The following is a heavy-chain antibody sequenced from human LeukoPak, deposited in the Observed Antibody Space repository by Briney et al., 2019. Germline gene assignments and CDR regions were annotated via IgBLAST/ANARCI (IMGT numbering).Heavy chain of an antibody. V-gene: IGHV3-30*18. CDR3: AKIRAYYYLDQ. CDR2: ISYDGSNK. CDR1: GFTFSNYG. J-gene: IGHJ4*02. Sequence: GGSLRLSCAASGFTFSNYGMQWVRRAPGKGLEWVTFISYDGSNKYYADSVKGRFTISRDNSKNTLYLQMNSLRPEDTAVYYCAKIRAYYYLDQWGQGTLVTVSS. D-gene: IGHD2/OR15-2a*01.